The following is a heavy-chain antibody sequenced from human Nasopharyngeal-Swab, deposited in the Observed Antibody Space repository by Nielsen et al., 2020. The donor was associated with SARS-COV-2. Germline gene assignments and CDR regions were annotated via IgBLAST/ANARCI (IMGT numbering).Heavy chain of an antibody. V-gene: IGHV3-7*03. CDR2: IKPDGSEK. CDR1: GFTFSDHW. Sequence: GGSLTPSCVVSGFTFSDHWMNWVRQAPGKGLEWVANIKPDGSEKYYVDSVKGRFTISRDNARNSLFLQMDSLRVEDTAIYYCAGNHDNTFWGQGNLVAVS. D-gene: IGHD3-22*01. CDR3: AGNHDNTF. J-gene: IGHJ4*02.